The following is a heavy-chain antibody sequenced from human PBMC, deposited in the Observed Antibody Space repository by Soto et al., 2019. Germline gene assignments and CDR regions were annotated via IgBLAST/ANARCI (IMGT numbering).Heavy chain of an antibody. CDR1: GGSIRSGDFY. J-gene: IGHJ5*02. V-gene: IGHV4-30-4*01. D-gene: IGHD2-21*01. Sequence: PWETLSLTCTVSGGSIRSGDFYWSWIRQPPGKGLEWIGYIHHSGSTYYNPSLRSRLIISIDTSKNQFSLRLSSVTAADTAVYYCARERDNDVIGAVWFDPWGQGTLVTVSS. CDR2: IHHSGST. CDR3: ARERDNDVIGAVWFDP.